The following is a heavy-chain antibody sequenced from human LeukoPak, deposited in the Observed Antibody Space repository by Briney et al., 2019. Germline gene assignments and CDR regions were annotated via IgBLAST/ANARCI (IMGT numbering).Heavy chain of an antibody. CDR3: ATDGPNYYDSSGYTYDI. D-gene: IGHD3-22*01. Sequence: ASVKVSCKVSGYTLTELSMHWVRQAPGEGLEWMGGFDPEDGETIYAQKFQGRVTMTEDTSTDTAYMELSSLRSEDTAVYYCATDGPNYYDSSGYTYDIWGQGTMVTVSS. CDR1: GYTLTELS. J-gene: IGHJ3*02. CDR2: FDPEDGET. V-gene: IGHV1-24*01.